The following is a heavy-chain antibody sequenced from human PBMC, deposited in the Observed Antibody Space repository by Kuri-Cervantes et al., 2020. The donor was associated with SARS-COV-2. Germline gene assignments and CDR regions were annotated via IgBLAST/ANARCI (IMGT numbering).Heavy chain of an antibody. D-gene: IGHD4-17*01. V-gene: IGHV1-2*02. CDR1: GYTFTGYY. J-gene: IGHJ4*02. Sequence: ASVKVSCKASGYTFTGYYMHWVRQAPGQGLEWMGWINPNSGGTNYAQKFQGRVTITTDESTSTAYMELSSLRSEDTAVYYCARGRDDYGLGWGQGTLVTVSS. CDR3: ARGRDDYGLG. CDR2: INPNSGGT.